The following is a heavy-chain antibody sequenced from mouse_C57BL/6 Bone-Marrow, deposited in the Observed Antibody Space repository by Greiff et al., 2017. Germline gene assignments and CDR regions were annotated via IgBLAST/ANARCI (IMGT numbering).Heavy chain of an antibody. J-gene: IGHJ1*03. V-gene: IGHV1-39*01. D-gene: IGHD1-1*01. CDR3: ARGYGSSYGYFDV. CDR1: GYSFTDYN. Sequence: VQLQQSGPELVKPGASVKISCKASGYSFTDYNMNWVKQSNGKSLEWIGVINPNYGTTNYNEKFKSKATLTVDTSSSTAYMQLSSLTSEDSAVYYCARGYGSSYGYFDVWGTGTTVTVSS. CDR2: INPNYGTT.